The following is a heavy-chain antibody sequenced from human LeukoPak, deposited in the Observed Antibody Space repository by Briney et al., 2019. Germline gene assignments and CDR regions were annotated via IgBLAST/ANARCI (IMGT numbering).Heavy chain of an antibody. CDR2: INHSGTT. Sequence: SETLSLTCAVYGGSFSGYYWSWIRQPPGKGLEWIGEINHSGTTYYNPSLKSRFTISVDTSKNQFSLKLSSVTAADTAVYYCARDNDQMGLDPFDYWGQGTLVTVSS. J-gene: IGHJ4*02. CDR3: ARDNDQMGLDPFDY. V-gene: IGHV4-34*01. CDR1: GGSFSGYY. D-gene: IGHD1-1*01.